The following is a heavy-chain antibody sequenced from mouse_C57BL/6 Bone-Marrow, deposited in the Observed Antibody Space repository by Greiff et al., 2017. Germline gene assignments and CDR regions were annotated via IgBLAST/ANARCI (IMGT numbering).Heavy chain of an antibody. D-gene: IGHD1-1*01. Sequence: QVQLQQPGAELVMPGASVKLSCKASGYTFTSYWMHWVKQRPGQGLEWIGEIDPSDSYTNYNQKFKGKSTLTVDKASSTAYMQLSSLTSEDSAVYYCALPYFDYWGQGTTLTVAS. J-gene: IGHJ2*01. V-gene: IGHV1-69*01. CDR2: IDPSDSYT. CDR3: ALPYFDY. CDR1: GYTFTSYW.